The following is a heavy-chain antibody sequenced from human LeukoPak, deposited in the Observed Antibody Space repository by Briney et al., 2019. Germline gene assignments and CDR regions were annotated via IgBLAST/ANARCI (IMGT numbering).Heavy chain of an antibody. CDR3: TTTHYNFGDLDH. CDR1: GFTFSNAW. CDR2: IKSKTDGGTT. Sequence: GGSLRLSCAASGFTFSNAWMSWVRQAPGKGLEWVGRIKSKTDGGTTDYAAPVKGRFTISRDDSKNTVYLQMNSLKTEDTAVYYCTTTHYNFGDLDHWGQGALVTVSS. V-gene: IGHV3-15*01. D-gene: IGHD3-3*01. J-gene: IGHJ4*02.